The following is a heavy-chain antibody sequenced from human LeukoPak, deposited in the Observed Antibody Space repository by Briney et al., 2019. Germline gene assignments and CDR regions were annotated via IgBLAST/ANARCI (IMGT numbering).Heavy chain of an antibody. CDR2: INPTSGGT. J-gene: IGHJ6*03. CDR1: GYTFTGYY. D-gene: IGHD4-17*01. CDR3: ARAAGDYGDYDYFYYMDV. V-gene: IGHV1-2*02. Sequence: ASVKVSCKASGYTFTGYYMHWVRQAPGQGLEWMGWINPTSGGTKYAQKFQGRVTMTRDTSISTAYMELNTLRSDDTAMYYCARAAGDYGDYDYFYYMDVWGERTTVSISS.